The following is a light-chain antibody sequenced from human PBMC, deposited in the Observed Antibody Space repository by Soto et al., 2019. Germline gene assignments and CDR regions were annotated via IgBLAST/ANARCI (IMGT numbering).Light chain of an antibody. V-gene: IGKV3-20*01. CDR3: QQYGNTPFT. CDR1: QSVSNNY. Sequence: EIVLTQSPGTLSLSPGERATLSCRASQSVSNNYLAWYQQKPGQAPRLLIYGASNRATGIPDRFSGSGSGTDFTLTISRLEPEDFAVYYCQQYGNTPFTFGHGTRLEIK. CDR2: GAS. J-gene: IGKJ5*01.